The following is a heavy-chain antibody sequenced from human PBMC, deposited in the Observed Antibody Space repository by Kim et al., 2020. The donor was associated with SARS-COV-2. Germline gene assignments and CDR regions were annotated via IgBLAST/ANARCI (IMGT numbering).Heavy chain of an antibody. Sequence: GGSLRLSCAASGFTFSSYSMNWVRQAPGKGLEWVSYISSSSSTIYYADSVKGRFTISRDNAKNSLYLQMNSLRAEDTAVYYCARASSSGYYSYYYYGMDVWGQGTTVTVSS. CDR2: ISSSSSTI. J-gene: IGHJ6*02. D-gene: IGHD3-22*01. CDR1: GFTFSSYS. V-gene: IGHV3-48*04. CDR3: ARASSSGYYSYYYYGMDV.